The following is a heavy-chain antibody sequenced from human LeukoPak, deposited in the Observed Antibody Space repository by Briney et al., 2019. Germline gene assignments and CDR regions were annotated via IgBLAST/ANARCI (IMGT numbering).Heavy chain of an antibody. CDR1: GDSVSSNSAA. CDR3: ARESRGVQLWPTHNFDY. D-gene: IGHD5-18*01. J-gene: IGHJ4*02. CDR2: TYYRSKWYN. V-gene: IGHV6-1*01. Sequence: SQTLSLTCAISGDSVSSNSAAWNWIRQSPSRGLEWLGRTYYRSKWYNDYAVSVKSRITINPDTSKNQLSLQLNSVTPEDTAVYYCARESRGVQLWPTHNFDYWGQGTLVTVSS.